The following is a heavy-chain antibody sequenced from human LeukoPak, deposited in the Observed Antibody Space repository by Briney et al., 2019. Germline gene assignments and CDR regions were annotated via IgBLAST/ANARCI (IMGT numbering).Heavy chain of an antibody. J-gene: IGHJ4*02. D-gene: IGHD3-3*01. CDR1: GGSISSSSYY. Sequence: SETLSLTCTVSGGSISSSSYYWGWTRQPPGKGLEWIGSIYYSGSTYYNPSLKSRVTISVDTSKNQFSLKLSSVTAADTAVYYCARTYYDFWSGYCYWGQGTLVTVSS. CDR3: ARTYYDFWSGYCY. V-gene: IGHV4-39*01. CDR2: IYYSGST.